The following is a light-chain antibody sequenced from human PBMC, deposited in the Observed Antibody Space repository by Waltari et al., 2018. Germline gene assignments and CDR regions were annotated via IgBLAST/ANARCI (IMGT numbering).Light chain of an antibody. CDR1: QSVSSY. CDR3: QQRSNWLT. Sequence: EIVLTQSPATLSLSPGEKAPLPCSASQSVSSYLAWYQQKPGQAPRLLIYDASNRATGIPARFSGSGSGTDFTLTISSLEPEDFAVYYCQQRSNWLTFGGGTKVEIK. V-gene: IGKV3-11*01. J-gene: IGKJ4*01. CDR2: DAS.